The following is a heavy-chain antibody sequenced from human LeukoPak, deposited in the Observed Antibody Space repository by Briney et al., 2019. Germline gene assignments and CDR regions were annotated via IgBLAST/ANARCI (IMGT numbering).Heavy chain of an antibody. J-gene: IGHJ3*02. CDR2: IYYSGST. CDR1: GGSISSYY. CDR3: ARSIGGGIAVAGRAFDI. V-gene: IGHV4-59*08. D-gene: IGHD6-19*01. Sequence: SETLSLTCTVSGGSISSYYWSWIRQPPGKGLEWIGYIYYSGSTNYNPSLKSRVTISVDTSKNQFSLKLSSVTAADTAVYYCARSIGGGIAVAGRAFDIWGQGTVVTVSS.